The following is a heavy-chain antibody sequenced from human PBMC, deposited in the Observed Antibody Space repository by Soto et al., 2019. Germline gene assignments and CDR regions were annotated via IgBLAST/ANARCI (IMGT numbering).Heavy chain of an antibody. V-gene: IGHV4-61*01. CDR2: IYNSGST. Sequence: SETLSLTCTVSGGSVSSGSYYWSWIRQPPGKGLEWVGYIYNSGSTKYNPSLKSRVTISLDTSKNQFSLKLSSVTAADTAVYYCARDRGAIVVVPAATDVWGQGTTVTVSS. D-gene: IGHD2-2*01. J-gene: IGHJ6*02. CDR1: GGSVSSGSYY. CDR3: ARDRGAIVVVPAATDV.